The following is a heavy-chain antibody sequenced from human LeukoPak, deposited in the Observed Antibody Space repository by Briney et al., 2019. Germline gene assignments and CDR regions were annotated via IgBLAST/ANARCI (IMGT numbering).Heavy chain of an antibody. D-gene: IGHD3-22*01. CDR2: ISGSGGST. CDR1: GFTFSSYA. CDR3: AKGPVRTYYYESSGYQSY. V-gene: IGHV3-23*01. Sequence: PGGSLRLSCAASGFTFSSYAMSWVRQAPGKGLEWVSAISGSGGSTYYADSVKGRFTISRDNSKNTLYVQMNSLRAEDTAVYYCAKGPVRTYYYESSGYQSYWGQGTLVTVSS. J-gene: IGHJ4*02.